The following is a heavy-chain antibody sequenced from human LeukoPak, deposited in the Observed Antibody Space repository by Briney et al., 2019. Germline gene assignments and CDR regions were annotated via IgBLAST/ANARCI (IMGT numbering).Heavy chain of an antibody. V-gene: IGHV3-21*01. Sequence: GGSLRLSCAASGFTFSSYSMNWVRQAPGKGLEWVSSISSSSSYIYYADSVKGRFTISRDNAKNSLYLQMNSLRAEDTAVYYCARTPGVDTAMVARWGQGTLVTVSS. CDR2: ISSSSSYI. J-gene: IGHJ5*02. CDR1: GFTFSSYS. D-gene: IGHD5-18*01. CDR3: ARTPGVDTAMVAR.